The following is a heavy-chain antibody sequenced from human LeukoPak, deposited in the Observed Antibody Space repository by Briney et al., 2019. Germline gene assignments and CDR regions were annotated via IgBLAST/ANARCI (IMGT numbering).Heavy chain of an antibody. CDR2: ISSNGGST. J-gene: IGHJ6*02. D-gene: IGHD6-13*01. V-gene: IGHV3-64*01. CDR3: ARGRSWTYYYYGMDV. Sequence: GGSLRLSCAASGFTSSSYAMHWVRQAPGKGLEYVSAISSNGGSTYYANSVKGRFTISRDNSKNTLYLQMGSLRAEDMAVYYCARGRSWTYYYYGMDVWGQGTTVTVSS. CDR1: GFTSSSYA.